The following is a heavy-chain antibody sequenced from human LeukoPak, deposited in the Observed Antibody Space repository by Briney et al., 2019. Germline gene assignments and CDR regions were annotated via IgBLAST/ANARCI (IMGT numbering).Heavy chain of an antibody. CDR2: IYYSGST. CDR3: TTMVRGAFDY. D-gene: IGHD3-10*01. CDR1: GGSFSGYY. J-gene: IGHJ4*02. Sequence: SETLSLTCAVYGGSFSGYYWSWIRQPPGKGLEWIGYIYYSGSTNYNPSLKSRVTISVDTSKNQFSLKLSSVTAADTAVYYCTTMVRGAFDYWGQGTLVTVSS. V-gene: IGHV4-59*08.